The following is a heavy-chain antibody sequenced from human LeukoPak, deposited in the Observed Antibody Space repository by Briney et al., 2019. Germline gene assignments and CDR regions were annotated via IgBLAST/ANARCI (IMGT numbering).Heavy chain of an antibody. CDR1: GVSISSFC. CDR2: VCNSGNT. V-gene: IGHV4-4*07. CDR3: VRGEAVPAAMGDLFDY. J-gene: IGHJ4*02. Sequence: PSETLSLTCTVSGVSISSFCWSWIRQPATKGLEWIGRVCNSGNTNYNPSLRSRVIMSIDTSKNQLSLDLSSVTAADTAVYHCVRGEAVPAAMGDLFDYWGQGTLVTVSS. D-gene: IGHD2-2*01.